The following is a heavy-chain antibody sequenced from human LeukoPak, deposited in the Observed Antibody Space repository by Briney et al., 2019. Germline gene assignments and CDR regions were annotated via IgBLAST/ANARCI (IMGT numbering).Heavy chain of an antibody. CDR2: IYYSGST. V-gene: IGHV4-59*08. D-gene: IGHD3-16*02. Sequence: PSETLSLTCTVPGGSISSYYWSWIRQPPGKGLEWIGYIYYSGSTNYNPSLKSRVTISVDTSKNQFSLKLSPVTAADTAVYYCARLQSEVTFGGVIAQTIDYWGQGTLVTVSS. CDR1: GGSISSYY. J-gene: IGHJ4*02. CDR3: ARLQSEVTFGGVIAQTIDY.